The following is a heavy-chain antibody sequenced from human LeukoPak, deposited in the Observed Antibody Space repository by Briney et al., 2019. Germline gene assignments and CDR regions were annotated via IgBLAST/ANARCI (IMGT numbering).Heavy chain of an antibody. CDR2: INPNSGGT. V-gene: IGHV1-2*04. J-gene: IGHJ4*02. D-gene: IGHD4-11*01. CDR1: GYTFTGYY. CDR3: ARGVARSNRRGFDY. Sequence: ASVKVSCKASGYTFTGYYMHWVRQAPGQGLEWMGWINPNSGGTNYAQKFQGWVTMTRDTSISTAYMELSRLRSDDTAVYYCARGVARSNRRGFDYWGQGTLVTVSS.